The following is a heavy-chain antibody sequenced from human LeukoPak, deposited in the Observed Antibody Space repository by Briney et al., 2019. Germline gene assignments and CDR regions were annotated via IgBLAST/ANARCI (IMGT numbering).Heavy chain of an antibody. V-gene: IGHV4-4*09. Sequence: SETLSLTCTVSGGSISSYYWSWIRQPPGKGLEWIGYVYTSGSTNYNPSLKSRVTISVDTSKNQFSLKLSSVTAADTAVYYCARRAWELRGYYYYYYMDVWGKGTTVTVSS. D-gene: IGHD1-26*01. J-gene: IGHJ6*03. CDR3: ARRAWELRGYYYYYYMDV. CDR2: VYTSGST. CDR1: GGSISSYY.